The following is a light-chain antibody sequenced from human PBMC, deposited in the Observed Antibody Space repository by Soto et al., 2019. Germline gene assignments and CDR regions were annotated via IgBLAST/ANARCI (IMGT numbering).Light chain of an antibody. J-gene: IGKJ5*01. V-gene: IGKV1-9*01. CDR3: QGLNDYPIT. Sequence: DIQLTQSPSFLSASVGDRVTITCRASQGISSYLAWYQQKPGEGPKFLIYAASTLRGGVPSRFSGSGSATAFTLTISSLQPEDFATYYCQGLNDYPITFGQGTRLEIK. CDR1: QGISSY. CDR2: AAS.